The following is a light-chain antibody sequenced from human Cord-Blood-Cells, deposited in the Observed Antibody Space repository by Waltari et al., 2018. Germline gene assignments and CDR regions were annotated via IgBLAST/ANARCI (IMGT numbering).Light chain of an antibody. J-gene: IGKJ3*01. Sequence: DIVMTQSPDSLAVPLGARATINCKSSQSVLYSSNNKTYLAWYQQKPVQPPRLLIYWATTRESGVPDRFSGSGSGTDFTLTISSLQAEDVAVYYCQQYYSTPTFGPGTKVDIK. CDR2: WAT. V-gene: IGKV4-1*01. CDR1: QSVLYSSNNKTY. CDR3: QQYYSTPT.